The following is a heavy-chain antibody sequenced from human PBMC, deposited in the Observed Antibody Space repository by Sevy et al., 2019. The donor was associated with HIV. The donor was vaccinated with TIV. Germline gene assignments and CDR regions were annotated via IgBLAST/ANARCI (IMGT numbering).Heavy chain of an antibody. CDR1: GFNFSVSA. CDR3: TTLLGVPFDY. Sequence: GGSLRLSCAVSGFNFSVSAMHWVRQASGKGLEWLGRIRSKANNYATAYSTSLKGRFTMSRDDSKSTAYLQMNSLKSEDTALYYRTTLLGVPFDYWGQGALVTVSS. J-gene: IGHJ4*02. V-gene: IGHV3-73*01. CDR2: IRSKANNYAT. D-gene: IGHD3-10*01.